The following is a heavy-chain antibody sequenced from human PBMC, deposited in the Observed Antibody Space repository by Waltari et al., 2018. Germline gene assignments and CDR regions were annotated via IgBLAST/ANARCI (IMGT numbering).Heavy chain of an antibody. CDR3: AIGYSSGWYYAFDI. CDR2: IYYSGST. D-gene: IGHD6-19*01. Sequence: QVQLQVSGPGLAKPSETLSLTSTASGGSISSCYRSWIRQPPGKGLEWVGYIYYSGSTNYNPSLKSRVTISVDTSKNQFSLKLSSVTAADTAVYYCAIGYSSGWYYAFDIWGQGTMVTVSS. V-gene: IGHV4-59*01. CDR1: GGSISSCY. J-gene: IGHJ3*02.